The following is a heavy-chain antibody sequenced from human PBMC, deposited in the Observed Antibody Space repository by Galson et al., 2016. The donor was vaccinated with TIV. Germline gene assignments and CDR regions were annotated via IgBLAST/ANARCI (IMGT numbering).Heavy chain of an antibody. CDR1: RSTFSSSW. CDR3: AQWLGTSNS. V-gene: IGHV3-7*01. J-gene: IGHJ4*02. D-gene: IGHD6-19*01. Sequence: SLRLSCADSRSTFSSSWMNWVRQAPGKGLEWVANINGDGTEIKYVDSVKGRFTISRYNAKNSLYLQMSNLRVEDTAIYYCAQWLGTSNSWGQGTLVTVSS. CDR2: INGDGTEI.